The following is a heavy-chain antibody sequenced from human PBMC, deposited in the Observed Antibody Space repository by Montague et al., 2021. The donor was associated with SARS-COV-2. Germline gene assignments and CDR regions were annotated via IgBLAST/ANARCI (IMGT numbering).Heavy chain of an antibody. D-gene: IGHD2-15*01. CDR1: GNVLTRNTYY. CDR3: ARSFCGPTTCYENWFDL. Sequence: SETLSLTCTFSGNVLTRNTYYWGWIRQPPGKGLVFIGSKSSGGSSNYNTPFEGRVTVSVDRSKSQFSLSLTSVSAADTAVYYCARSFCGPTTCYENWFDLWGQGILVTVSS. J-gene: IGHJ5*02. V-gene: IGHV4-39*07. CDR2: KSSGGSS.